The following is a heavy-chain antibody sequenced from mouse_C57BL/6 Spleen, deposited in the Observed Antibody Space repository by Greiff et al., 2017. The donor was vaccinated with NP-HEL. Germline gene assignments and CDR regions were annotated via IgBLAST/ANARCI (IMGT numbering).Heavy chain of an antibody. CDR2: IYPGDGDT. CDR1: GYAFSSSW. CDR3: ARLVYGSSNWYFDV. D-gene: IGHD1-1*01. V-gene: IGHV1-82*01. Sequence: LVESGPELVKPGASVKISCKASGYAFSSSWMNWVKQRPGKGLEWIGRIYPGDGDTNYNGKFKGKATLTADKSSSTAYMQLSSLTSEDSAVYFCARLVYGSSNWYFDVWGTGTTVTVSS. J-gene: IGHJ1*03.